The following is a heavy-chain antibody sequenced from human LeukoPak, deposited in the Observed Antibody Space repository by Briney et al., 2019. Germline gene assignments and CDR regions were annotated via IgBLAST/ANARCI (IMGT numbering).Heavy chain of an antibody. Sequence: SSETLSLTCSVSGGSISSSVYYWGWIRQPPGKGLEWIGSIHYRGNTYYNASLKRRVTISVDTSKNQFSLKLTSVTAADTAVYYCARPSRDAYNHDFDYWGQGTLVTVSS. D-gene: IGHD5-24*01. CDR1: GGSISSSVYY. V-gene: IGHV4-39*01. CDR3: ARPSRDAYNHDFDY. J-gene: IGHJ4*02. CDR2: IHYRGNT.